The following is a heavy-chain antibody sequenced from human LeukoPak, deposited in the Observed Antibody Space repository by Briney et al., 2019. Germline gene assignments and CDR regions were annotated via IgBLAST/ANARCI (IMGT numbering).Heavy chain of an antibody. CDR1: GFTFGDYG. CDR3: SRRGASQYSGFDHFDS. J-gene: IGHJ4*02. Sequence: PGGSLRLSCTASGFTFGDYGMSWFRQAPGKGLEWVAFIRRKASGGTAEYAASVRGRFTISRDDSKSIAYLQLNSLKTEDTAVYYCSRRGASQYSGFDHFDSWGQGTLVTVSS. CDR2: IRRKASGGTA. V-gene: IGHV3-49*03. D-gene: IGHD5-12*01.